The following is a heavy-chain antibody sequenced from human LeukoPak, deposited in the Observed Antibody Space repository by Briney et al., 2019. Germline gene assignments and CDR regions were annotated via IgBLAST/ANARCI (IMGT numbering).Heavy chain of an antibody. V-gene: IGHV3-48*02. J-gene: IGHJ6*04. CDR1: GFTFSTYV. CDR2: ITGNSATI. Sequence: PGGSLRLSCAASGFTFSTYVMNWARQAPGKGLEWISYITGNSATIYYADSVRGRFTISRDNAKNSVYLEMNSLREEDTAVYYCARRAIWGKGSTVIVSS. CDR3: ARRAI.